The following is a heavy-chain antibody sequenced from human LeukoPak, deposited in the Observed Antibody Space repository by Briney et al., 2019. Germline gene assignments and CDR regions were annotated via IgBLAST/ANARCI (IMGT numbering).Heavy chain of an antibody. Sequence: GESLKISCKGSGYSFTSYWIGWVRQMPGKGLEWMGIIYPGDSDTRYSPSFQGQVTISADKSISTAYLQWSSLKASDTAMYYCATGRSYDYYDSNYFGYWGQGTLVTVSS. D-gene: IGHD3-22*01. V-gene: IGHV5-51*01. CDR2: IYPGDSDT. CDR1: GYSFTSYW. CDR3: ATGRSYDYYDSNYFGY. J-gene: IGHJ4*02.